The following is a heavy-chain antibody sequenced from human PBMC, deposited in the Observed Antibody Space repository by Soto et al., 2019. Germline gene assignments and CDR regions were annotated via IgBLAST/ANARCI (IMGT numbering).Heavy chain of an antibody. J-gene: IGHJ1*01. V-gene: IGHV4-30-2*01. D-gene: IGHD3-22*01. Sequence: SETLSLTCAVSGGSISSGGYFWSWIRQPPGKGLEWIGYIYHSGSTYYNPSLKSRVTISVDTSKNQFSLKLSSVTAADTAVYYCARGRQWYYYDSSGYYYSAYFQHWGQGTLVTVSS. CDR1: GGSISSGGYF. CDR2: IYHSGST. CDR3: ARGRQWYYYDSSGYYYSAYFQH.